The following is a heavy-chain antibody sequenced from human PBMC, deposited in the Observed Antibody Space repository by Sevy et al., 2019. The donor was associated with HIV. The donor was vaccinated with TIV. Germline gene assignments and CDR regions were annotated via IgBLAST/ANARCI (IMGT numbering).Heavy chain of an antibody. CDR2: ISYDGRNK. Sequence: GGSLRLSCAVSGISLTTSGMHWVRQAPGKGLEWVAVISYDGRNKFYGDSVKGRFTISRDNSKNILYLQMNSLRAEDTAVYYCAKDFTGYNGMDVWGQGSMVTVSS. D-gene: IGHD3-9*01. CDR1: GISLTTSG. J-gene: IGHJ6*02. CDR3: AKDFTGYNGMDV. V-gene: IGHV3-30*18.